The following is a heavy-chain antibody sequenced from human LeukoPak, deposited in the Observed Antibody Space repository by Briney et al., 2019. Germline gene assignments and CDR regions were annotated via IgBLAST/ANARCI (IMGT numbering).Heavy chain of an antibody. J-gene: IGHJ4*02. D-gene: IGHD5-12*01. CDR1: GFRFSNYA. Sequence: GGSLRLFCAASGFRFSNYAMNWVRQAPGKGLEWVSAISSNGGSTNYANSVKGRLTMCRDNSKNRLYLQMGSLRAEDMAVYYCARGSKRGYSGYVVSYWGQGTLVTVSS. V-gene: IGHV3-64*01. CDR3: ARGSKRGYSGYVVSY. CDR2: ISSNGGST.